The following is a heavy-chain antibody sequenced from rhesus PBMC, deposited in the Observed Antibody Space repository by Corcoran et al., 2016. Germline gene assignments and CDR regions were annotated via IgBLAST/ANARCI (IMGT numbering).Heavy chain of an antibody. J-gene: IGHJ4*01. CDR1: GYTFTDYY. Sequence: EVQRVQSGAEVTKPGASVKISCKASGYTFTDYYLHWSQQAPEKGLEWMGRVDPDDDETDYAQKFQDRVTITGDTSTDTAYMELSSLRSEDTAVYYCATAREGYWGQGVLVTVSS. D-gene: IGHD1-44*01. CDR2: VDPDDDET. V-gene: IGHV1-111*01. CDR3: ATAREGY.